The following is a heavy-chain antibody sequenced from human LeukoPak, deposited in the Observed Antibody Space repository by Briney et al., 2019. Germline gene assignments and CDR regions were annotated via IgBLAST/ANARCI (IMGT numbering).Heavy chain of an antibody. CDR2: IKPDGSER. V-gene: IGHV3-7*01. CDR3: ARDWGAYYHFFDY. D-gene: IGHD3-22*01. Sequence: GGSLRLSCEASGFSMSVYWMSWVRQAPGKGLEWVGNIKPDGSERNYVDSVKGRLTISRDNAKKSLYLQMNSLRAEDTAVYYCARDWGAYYHFFDYWGQGTLVTVSS. CDR1: GFSMSVYW. J-gene: IGHJ4*02.